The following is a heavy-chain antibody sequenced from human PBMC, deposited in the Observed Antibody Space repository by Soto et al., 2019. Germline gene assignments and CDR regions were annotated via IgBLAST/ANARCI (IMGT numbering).Heavy chain of an antibody. V-gene: IGHV1-18*01. CDR1: GYTFTSYF. Sequence: ASVKGSCNASGYTFTSYFISWVRQAPGQGLEWMGWISAYNGNTNYAQKLQGRVTMTTDTSTSTAYMELRSLRSDDTAVYYCASGLVPAAFFYYYSGMDVWGQGTTVTVSS. D-gene: IGHD2-2*01. CDR3: ASGLVPAAFFYYYSGMDV. CDR2: ISAYNGNT. J-gene: IGHJ6*02.